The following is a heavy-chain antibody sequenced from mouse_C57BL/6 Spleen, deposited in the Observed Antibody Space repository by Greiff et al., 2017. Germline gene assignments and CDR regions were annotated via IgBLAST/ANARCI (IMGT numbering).Heavy chain of an antibody. CDR3: ARDGYDPYYAMDY. D-gene: IGHD2-2*01. V-gene: IGHV3-6*01. CDR1: GYSITSGYY. Sequence: EVKLQESGPGLVKPSQSLSLTCSVTGYSITSGYYWNWIRQFPGNKLEWMGYISYDGSNNYNPSLKNRISITRDTSKNQFFLKLNSVTTEDTATYYCARDGYDPYYAMDYWGQGTSVTVSS. CDR2: ISYDGSN. J-gene: IGHJ4*01.